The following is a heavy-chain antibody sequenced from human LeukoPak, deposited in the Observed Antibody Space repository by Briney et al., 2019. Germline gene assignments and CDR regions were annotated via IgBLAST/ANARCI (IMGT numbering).Heavy chain of an antibody. CDR1: GFTFSSYG. J-gene: IGHJ4*02. V-gene: IGHV3-30*03. CDR2: ISNDGNNQ. Sequence: GGSLRLSCAASGFTFSSYGMHWVRQAPGKGLDWVAVISNDGNNQHYADSVKGRFTISRDNAKNSLYLQMNSLRAEDTAVYYCARDRGWGQGTLVTVSS. CDR3: ARDRG.